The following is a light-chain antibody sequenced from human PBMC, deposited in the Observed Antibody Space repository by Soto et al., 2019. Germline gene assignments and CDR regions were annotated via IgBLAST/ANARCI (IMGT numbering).Light chain of an antibody. Sequence: QSALTQPASVSGSPGQSITISCTGTSSDVGGYNYVSWYQQQPGKAPKLMIYDVSNRPSGVSNRFSGSKSGNTASLTISGLQAEDEADYYCSSYTSSDYVFGTGTKLTVL. V-gene: IGLV2-14*01. CDR2: DVS. J-gene: IGLJ1*01. CDR1: SSDVGGYNY. CDR3: SSYTSSDYV.